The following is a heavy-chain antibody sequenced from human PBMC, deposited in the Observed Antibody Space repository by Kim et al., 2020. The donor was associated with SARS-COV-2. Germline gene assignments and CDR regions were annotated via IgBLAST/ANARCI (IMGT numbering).Heavy chain of an antibody. CDR2: ISAYNGNT. CDR1: GYTFTSYG. D-gene: IGHD1-26*01. Sequence: ASVKVSCKASGYTFTSYGISWVRQAPGQGLEWMGWISAYNGNTNYAQKLQGRVTMTTDTSTSTAYMELRSLRSDDTAVYYCARGWELTHYYYYGMDVWGQGTTVTVSS. J-gene: IGHJ6*02. CDR3: ARGWELTHYYYYGMDV. V-gene: IGHV1-18*01.